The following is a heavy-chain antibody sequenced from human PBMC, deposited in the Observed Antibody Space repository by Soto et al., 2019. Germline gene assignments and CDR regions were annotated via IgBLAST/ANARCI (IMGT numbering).Heavy chain of an antibody. Sequence: SQTLYLTCPVYGGTFSGYCWSWIRQPQGKGLEWIEEINHSGSTNYNPSLKSRVTISVDTSKNQFSLKLSSVTAADTAVYYCARVLVTMVRGLRDYYLYPMDTCGKGTTVT. V-gene: IGHV4-34*01. D-gene: IGHD3-10*01. CDR1: GGTFSGYC. CDR2: INHSGST. J-gene: IGHJ6*03. CDR3: ARVLVTMVRGLRDYYLYPMDT.